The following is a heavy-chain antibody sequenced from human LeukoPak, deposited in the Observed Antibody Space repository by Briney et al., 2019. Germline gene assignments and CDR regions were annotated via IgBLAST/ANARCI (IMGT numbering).Heavy chain of an antibody. D-gene: IGHD2-15*01. V-gene: IGHV1-18*01. CDR3: ARVDIVVVVAAVDAFDI. J-gene: IGHJ3*02. CDR2: ISTYNGNT. Sequence: ASVRVSCKASGYTFTSHGISWVRQAPGQGLECMGWISTYNGNTNYAQKLQGRVSMSTDTSTSTAYMDLRRLRSDDTAVYYCARVDIVVVVAAVDAFDIWGQGTMVTVSS. CDR1: GYTFTSHG.